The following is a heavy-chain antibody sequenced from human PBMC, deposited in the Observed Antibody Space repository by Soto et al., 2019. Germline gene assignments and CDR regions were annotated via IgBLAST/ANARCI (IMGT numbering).Heavy chain of an antibody. D-gene: IGHD3-22*01. CDR1: GGTFSSYA. V-gene: IGHV1-69*13. Sequence: SVKVSCKASGGTFSSYAISWVRQAPGQGLEWMGGIIPIFGTANYAQKFQGRVTITADESTSTAYMELSSLRSEDTAVYYCARIGKRGYYYDSSGYYSGYFQHWGQGTLVTVSS. J-gene: IGHJ1*01. CDR2: IIPIFGTA. CDR3: ARIGKRGYYYDSSGYYSGYFQH.